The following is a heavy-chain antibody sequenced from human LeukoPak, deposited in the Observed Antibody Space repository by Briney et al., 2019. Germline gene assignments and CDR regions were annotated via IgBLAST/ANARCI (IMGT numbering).Heavy chain of an antibody. J-gene: IGHJ3*02. V-gene: IGHV3-23*01. D-gene: IGHD1-26*01. CDR2: ISGSGDSA. CDR1: GFTFSSYA. CDR3: ARFHSGAPSYAFDI. Sequence: PGGSLRLSCAASGFTFSSYAMSWVRQAPGKGLEWVSAISGSGDSADYADSVKGRFTISRDNSKNTLYLQVNSLRAEDTAVYYCARFHSGAPSYAFDIWGQGTMVTVSS.